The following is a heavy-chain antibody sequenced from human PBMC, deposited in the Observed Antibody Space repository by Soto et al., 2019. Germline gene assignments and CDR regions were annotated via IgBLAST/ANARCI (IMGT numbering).Heavy chain of an antibody. V-gene: IGHV3-7*04. CDR3: ARDGVVPAADYYYYGMDV. CDR1: GFTFSSYW. CDR2: IKQDGSEK. J-gene: IGHJ6*02. D-gene: IGHD2-2*01. Sequence: EVQLVESGGGLVQPGGSLRLSCAASGFTFSSYWMSWVRQAPGKGLEWVANIKQDGSEKYYVDSVKGRFTISRDNAKNSLYLQMNSLRAEDTAVYYCARDGVVPAADYYYYGMDVWGQGTTVTVSS.